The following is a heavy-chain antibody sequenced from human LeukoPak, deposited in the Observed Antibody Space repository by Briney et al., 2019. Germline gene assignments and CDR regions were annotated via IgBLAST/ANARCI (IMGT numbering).Heavy chain of an antibody. CDR2: INHSGST. CDR1: GGSFSGYY. D-gene: IGHD1-7*01. CDR3: ARQTRWFDP. Sequence: SETLSLTCAVYGGSFSGYYWSWIRQPPGKGLEWIGEINHSGSTNYNPSLKSRVTISVDTSKNQFSLKLSSVTAADTAVYYCARQTRWFDPWGQGTLVTASS. V-gene: IGHV4-34*01. J-gene: IGHJ5*02.